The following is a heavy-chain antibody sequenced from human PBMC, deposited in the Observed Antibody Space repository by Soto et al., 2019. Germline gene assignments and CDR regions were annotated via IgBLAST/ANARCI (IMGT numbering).Heavy chain of an antibody. J-gene: IGHJ4*02. D-gene: IGHD4-17*01. CDR1: GFSLSTAQVG. V-gene: IGHV2-26*01. Sequence: QVTLKESGPVLVKPTETLTLTCTVSGFSLSTAQVGVSWIRQPPGKALEWLAHIFSNDENSYNTSLKNRLTVSEYTSQSQVLLTVTDPDPMDIATYFSARLRSRGDYVSGLFGLWGQGILVTVSS. CDR3: ARLRSRGDYVSGLFGL. CDR2: IFSNDEN.